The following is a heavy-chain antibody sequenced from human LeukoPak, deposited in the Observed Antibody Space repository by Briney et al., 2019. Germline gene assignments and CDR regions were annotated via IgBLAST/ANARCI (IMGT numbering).Heavy chain of an antibody. D-gene: IGHD3-22*01. CDR1: GFTFSDYY. CDR2: ISSSGSTI. V-gene: IGHV3-11*01. Sequence: GGSLRLSCAASGFTFSDYYMSWIRQAPGKGLEWVSYISSSGSTIYYADSVKGRFTISRDNAKNSLYLQMNSLRAEDTAVYYCASPEGAIYYYDSSAQGAFDIWGQGTMVTVSS. CDR3: ASPEGAIYYYDSSAQGAFDI. J-gene: IGHJ3*02.